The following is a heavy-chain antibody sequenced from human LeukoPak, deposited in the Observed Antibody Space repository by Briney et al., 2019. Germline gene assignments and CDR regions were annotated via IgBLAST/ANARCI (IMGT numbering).Heavy chain of an antibody. Sequence: GGSLRLSCAASGFTFSSFWMSWVRQAPGKGLEWVANIKQDGSEKYYVDSVKGRFTISRDNAKNSLYLQMNSLRAEDTAVYYCARVAGSGSYYTGLFDYWGQGTLVTVSS. CDR2: IKQDGSEK. D-gene: IGHD3-10*01. J-gene: IGHJ4*02. CDR1: GFTFSSFW. V-gene: IGHV3-7*01. CDR3: ARVAGSGSYYTGLFDY.